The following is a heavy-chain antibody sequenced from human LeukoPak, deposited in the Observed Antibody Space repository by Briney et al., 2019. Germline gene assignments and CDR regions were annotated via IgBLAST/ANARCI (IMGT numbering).Heavy chain of an antibody. D-gene: IGHD2-21*02. V-gene: IGHV3-48*01. CDR2: ISSSSSTI. CDR3: AKGELATATPNNWFDP. Sequence: PGGSLRLSCAASGFTFSSYSMNWVRQAPGKGLEWVSYISSSSSTIYYADSVKGRFTISRDNAKNSLYLQMNSLRAEDTAVYYCAKGELATATPNNWFDPWGQGTLVTVSS. J-gene: IGHJ5*02. CDR1: GFTFSSYS.